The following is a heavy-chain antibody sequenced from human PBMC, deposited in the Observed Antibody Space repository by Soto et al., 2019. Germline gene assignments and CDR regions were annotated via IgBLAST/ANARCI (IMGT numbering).Heavy chain of an antibody. Sequence: GGSLRLSCAASGFTFSSYGMHWVRQAPGKGLEWVAVISYDGSNKYYADSVKGRFTISRDNSKNTLYLQMNSLRAEDTAVYYCAKDGMKYYDYVWGSYRYTPKRLTHFDYWGQGTLVTVSS. J-gene: IGHJ4*02. CDR3: AKDGMKYYDYVWGSYRYTPKRLTHFDY. D-gene: IGHD3-16*02. CDR1: GFTFSSYG. CDR2: ISYDGSNK. V-gene: IGHV3-30*18.